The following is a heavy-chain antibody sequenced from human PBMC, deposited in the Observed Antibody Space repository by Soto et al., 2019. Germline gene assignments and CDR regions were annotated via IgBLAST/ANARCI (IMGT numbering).Heavy chain of an antibody. Sequence: ASVKSCKASGYTFTSYDINWVRQATGQGLEWMGWMNPNSGNTGYAQKFQGRVTMTRNTSISTAYMELSSLRSEDTAVYYCARGRRTVTTDYYYYYMDVWGKGTTVTVSS. D-gene: IGHD4-17*01. CDR1: GYTFTSYD. CDR3: ARGRRTVTTDYYYYYMDV. V-gene: IGHV1-8*01. J-gene: IGHJ6*03. CDR2: MNPNSGNT.